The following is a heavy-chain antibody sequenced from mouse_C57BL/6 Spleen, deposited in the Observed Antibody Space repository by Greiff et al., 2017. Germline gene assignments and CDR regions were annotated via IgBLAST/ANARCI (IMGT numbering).Heavy chain of an antibody. CDR1: GYTFTSYW. V-gene: IGHV1-69*01. Sequence: QVQLQQPGAELVLPGASVTLSCKASGYTFTSYWMHWVKQRPGQGLEWIGEIDPSDSSTNYNQKFKGKSTLTVDKSSSTAYMQLSSLTSEDSAVYYCARFGYYYGSSHPAWFAYWGQGTLVTVSA. J-gene: IGHJ3*01. CDR3: ARFGYYYGSSHPAWFAY. D-gene: IGHD1-1*01. CDR2: IDPSDSST.